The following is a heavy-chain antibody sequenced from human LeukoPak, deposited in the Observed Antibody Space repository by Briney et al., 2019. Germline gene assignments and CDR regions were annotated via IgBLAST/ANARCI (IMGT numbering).Heavy chain of an antibody. CDR2: ISGSGGGT. D-gene: IGHD1-26*01. CDR3: VKDLGRYRNICFDY. CDR1: GFTYRSYA. J-gene: IGHJ4*02. V-gene: IGHV3-23*01. Sequence: GGPLTLPCAPSGFTYRSYAMRWVRQARERGLQGVSTISGSGGGTYYADCERGRFTIYRDYSENTLYLNMNSLSGEDTAVYYCVKDLGRYRNICFDYWGQGTLVTVSS.